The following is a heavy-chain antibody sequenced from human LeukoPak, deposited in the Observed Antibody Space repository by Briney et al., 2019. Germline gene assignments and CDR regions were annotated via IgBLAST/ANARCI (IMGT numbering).Heavy chain of an antibody. Sequence: GGSLRLSCTASGFSFSDYDMNWVRQAPGKGLEWVSSISGSSSHRYYADSAKGRFTISRDNAKNSLYLKMNSLRAEDTAVYYCARAFPPLRTSAAGDYWGQGTLVTVSS. D-gene: IGHD6-25*01. CDR3: ARAFPPLRTSAAGDY. CDR2: ISGSSSHR. V-gene: IGHV3-21*06. J-gene: IGHJ4*02. CDR1: GFSFSDYD.